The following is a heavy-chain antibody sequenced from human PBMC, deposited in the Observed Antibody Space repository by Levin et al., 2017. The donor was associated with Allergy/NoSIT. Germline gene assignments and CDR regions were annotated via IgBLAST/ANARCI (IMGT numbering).Heavy chain of an antibody. J-gene: IGHJ5*02. D-gene: IGHD2-15*01. CDR1: GGSISSGGYY. V-gene: IGHV4-31*03. Sequence: PSETLSLTCTVSGGSISSGGYYWSWIRQHPGKGLEWIGYIYYSGSTYYNPSLKSRVTISVDTSKNQFSLKLSSVTAADTAVYYCARDRGYCSGGSCYSRWFDPWGQGTLVTVSS. CDR3: ARDRGYCSGGSCYSRWFDP. CDR2: IYYSGST.